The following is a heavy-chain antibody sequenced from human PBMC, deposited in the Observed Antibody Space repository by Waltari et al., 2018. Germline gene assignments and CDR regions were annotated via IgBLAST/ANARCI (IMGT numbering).Heavy chain of an antibody. CDR2: FYHSGTT. D-gene: IGHD1-26*01. Sequence: QVQLQESGPGLGKPSETLSLTCAVSGYPISSASYWGWLRQPPGKGLEWIGSFYHSGTTYYSPSLKSRVTISVDTSKNQFSLKVTSLTAADTAIYYCARGSFDSDSYFDVWGRGTLVTVSS. J-gene: IGHJ2*01. CDR1: GYPISSASY. CDR3: ARGSFDSDSYFDV. V-gene: IGHV4-38-2*01.